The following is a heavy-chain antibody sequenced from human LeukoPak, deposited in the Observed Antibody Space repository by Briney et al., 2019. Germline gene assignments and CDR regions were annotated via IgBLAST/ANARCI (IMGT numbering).Heavy chain of an antibody. CDR1: GGSISSSSYY. CDR3: ARTYGDYVFYGYFDL. J-gene: IGHJ2*01. Sequence: SETLSLTCTVSGGSISSSSYYWGWIRQPPGKGLEWIGSIYYSGSTYYNPSLKSRVTISVDTSKNQFSLKLSSVTAADTAVYYCARTYGDYVFYGYFDLWGQGSLVTVSS. D-gene: IGHD4-17*01. CDR2: IYYSGST. V-gene: IGHV4-39*07.